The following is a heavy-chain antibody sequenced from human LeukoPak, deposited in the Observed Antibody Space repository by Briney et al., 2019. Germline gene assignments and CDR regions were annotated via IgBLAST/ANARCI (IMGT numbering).Heavy chain of an antibody. D-gene: IGHD6-13*01. CDR2: ISSSSSYI. Sequence: KAGGSLRLSCAASGFTFGSYSMNWVRQAPGKGLEWVSSISSSSSYIYYADSVKGRFTISRDNAKNSLYLQMNSLRAEDTAVYYCANGPGKSIAAAGDLWGQGTLVTVSS. J-gene: IGHJ5*02. V-gene: IGHV3-21*01. CDR3: ANGPGKSIAAAGDL. CDR1: GFTFGSYS.